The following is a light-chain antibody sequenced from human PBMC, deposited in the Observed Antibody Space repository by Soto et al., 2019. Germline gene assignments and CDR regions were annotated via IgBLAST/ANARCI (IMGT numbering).Light chain of an antibody. J-gene: IGKJ4*01. CDR3: QQVESYPST. CDR1: QGISSF. Sequence: IHLTQIPSSLTASLGDRVTITFRASQGISSFLAWYQQKPGKAPKLLIYAASSLQSGVPSRFSGSGFGTDFTLTITSLQPEDFATYYCQQVESYPSTFGGGTKV. CDR2: AAS. V-gene: IGKV1-9*01.